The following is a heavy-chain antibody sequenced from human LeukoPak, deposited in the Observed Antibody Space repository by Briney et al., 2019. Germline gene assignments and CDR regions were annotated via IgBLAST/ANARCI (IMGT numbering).Heavy chain of an antibody. Sequence: GGSVRLSCAASGFTFSSYAMRWPRQAPGKGLEGFAAISGSGGSTYHADSEKDRFTISRDNSKNTLYLQMNSLRAEDTAVYYCAKESAKYYYDSSGYPTVDWGQGTLVTVSS. CDR2: ISGSGGST. CDR1: GFTFSSYA. V-gene: IGHV3-23*01. CDR3: AKESAKYYYDSSGYPTVD. D-gene: IGHD3-22*01. J-gene: IGHJ4*02.